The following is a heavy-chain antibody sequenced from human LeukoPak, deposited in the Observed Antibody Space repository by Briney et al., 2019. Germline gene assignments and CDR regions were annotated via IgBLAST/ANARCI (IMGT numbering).Heavy chain of an antibody. CDR1: GYTFTSYG. Sequence: ASVKVSCKASGYTFTSYGISWVRQAPGQGLEWMGWISAYNGNTNYAQKLQGRVTMTTDTSTSTAYMELRSLRSDDTAVYYCARERPSYDSSGLTLFDYWGQRTLVTVSS. CDR3: ARERPSYDSSGLTLFDY. J-gene: IGHJ4*02. V-gene: IGHV1-18*01. D-gene: IGHD3-22*01. CDR2: ISAYNGNT.